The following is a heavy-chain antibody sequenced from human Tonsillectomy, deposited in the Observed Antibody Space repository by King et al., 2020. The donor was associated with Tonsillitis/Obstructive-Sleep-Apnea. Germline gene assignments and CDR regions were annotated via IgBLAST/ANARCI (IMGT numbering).Heavy chain of an antibody. D-gene: IGHD3-3*01. CDR1: GGSISSSSYY. V-gene: IGHV4-39*01. CDR2: IYYSGST. Sequence: QLQESGPGLVKPSETLSLTCTVSGGSISSSSYYWGWIRQPPGQGLEWIGSIYYSGSTYYNPSLKSRVTISVDTSKNQFSLKLSSVTAADTAVYYCAGNYDFWDPLYWGQGTLVTVSS. CDR3: AGNYDFWDPLY. J-gene: IGHJ4*02.